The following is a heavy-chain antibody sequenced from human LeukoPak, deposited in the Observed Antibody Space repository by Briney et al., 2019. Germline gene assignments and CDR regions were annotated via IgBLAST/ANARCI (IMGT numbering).Heavy chain of an antibody. V-gene: IGHV3-21*01. CDR2: ISGSSSYI. CDR3: ARGSSNVAARNNWFDP. Sequence: TGGSLRLSCAASGFTFSGYDMNWVRQAPGKGLEWVSSISGSSSYIYYADSMKGRFTISRDNGKNSLYLQMNSLRAEDTAVYFCARGSSNVAARNNWFDPWGQGTLVTVSS. D-gene: IGHD6-6*01. J-gene: IGHJ5*02. CDR1: GFTFSGYD.